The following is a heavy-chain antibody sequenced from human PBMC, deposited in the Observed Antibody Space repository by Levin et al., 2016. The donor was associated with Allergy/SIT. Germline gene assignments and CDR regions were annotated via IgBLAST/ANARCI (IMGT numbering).Heavy chain of an antibody. J-gene: IGHJ4*02. Sequence: SETLSLTCAVYGGSFSGYYWSWIRQPPGKGLEWIGEINHSGSTNYNPSLKSRVTISVDTSKNQFSLKLSSVTAADTAVYYCARAPLYSGYFTTPRPYYFDYWGQGTLVTVSS. CDR2: INHSGST. V-gene: IGHV4-34*01. D-gene: IGHD5-12*01. CDR1: GGSFSGYY. CDR3: ARAPLYSGYFTTPRPYYFDY.